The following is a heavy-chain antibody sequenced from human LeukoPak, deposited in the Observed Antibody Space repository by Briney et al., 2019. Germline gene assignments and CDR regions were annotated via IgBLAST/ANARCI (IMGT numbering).Heavy chain of an antibody. D-gene: IGHD6-13*01. CDR3: ARDRGIAAAGAIWYFDL. J-gene: IGHJ2*01. CDR2: INHSGST. Sequence: SETLSLTCAVYGGSFSGYYWSWIRQPPGKGLEWIGEINHSGSTNYNPSLKSRVTISVDTSKNQFSLKLSSVTAADTAVYYCARDRGIAAAGAIWYFDLWGRGTLVTVSS. V-gene: IGHV4-34*01. CDR1: GGSFSGYY.